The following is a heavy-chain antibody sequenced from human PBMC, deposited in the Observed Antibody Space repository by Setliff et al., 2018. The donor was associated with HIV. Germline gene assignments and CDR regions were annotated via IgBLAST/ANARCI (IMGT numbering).Heavy chain of an antibody. D-gene: IGHD6-6*01. V-gene: IGHV1-3*01. CDR2: INVGNGDT. CDR3: ARGTQLVWGRWFDP. Sequence: ASVKVSCKASGYTFTTYSLHWVRQAPGQSLEWMGWINVGNGDTKYSQDLQGRITITRDTSANTAYMELSRLRSDDTAVYFCARGTQLVWGRWFDPWGQGTLVTVSS. CDR1: GYTFTTYS. J-gene: IGHJ5*02.